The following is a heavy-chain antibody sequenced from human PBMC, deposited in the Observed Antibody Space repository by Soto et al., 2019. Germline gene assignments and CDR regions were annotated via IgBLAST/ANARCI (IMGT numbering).Heavy chain of an antibody. J-gene: IGHJ4*02. CDR3: AKRHYYASSGFYYYYYFDH. V-gene: IGHV3-23*01. CDR1: GFTFTSYA. Sequence: GGSLRLSCAASGFTFTSYAMSWVRQAPGKGLDWVSGFSISGDSTYYADSVKGRFTISRDSSKNTVYLQMNSLRTADTAVYYCAKRHYYASSGFYYYYYFDHWGRGTLVTVSS. CDR2: FSISGDST. D-gene: IGHD3-22*01.